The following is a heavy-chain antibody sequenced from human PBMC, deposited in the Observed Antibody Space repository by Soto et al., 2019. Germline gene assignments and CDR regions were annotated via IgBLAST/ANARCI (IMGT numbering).Heavy chain of an antibody. J-gene: IGHJ4*02. Sequence: GESLKISCKGSGYSFTSYWIGWVRQMPGKGLEWMGIIYPGDSDTRYSPSFQGQATISADKSISTAYLQWSSLKASDSAMYYCARLKYSYGLYYFDYWGQGTLVTVSS. CDR3: ARLKYSYGLYYFDY. V-gene: IGHV5-51*01. CDR2: IYPGDSDT. CDR1: GYSFTSYW. D-gene: IGHD5-18*01.